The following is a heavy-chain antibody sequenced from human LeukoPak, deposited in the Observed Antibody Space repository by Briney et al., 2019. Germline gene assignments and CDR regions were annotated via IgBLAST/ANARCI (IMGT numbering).Heavy chain of an antibody. V-gene: IGHV3-23*01. CDR1: GFTVSSNY. J-gene: IGHJ4*02. CDR2: FSGSGGST. D-gene: IGHD3-22*01. CDR3: ANEAPHYYDSSGYLDY. Sequence: GGSLRLSCAASGFTVSSNYMSWVRQAPGKGLEWVSAFSGSGGSTYYADSVKGRFTISRDNSKNTLYLQMNSLRAEDTAVYYCANEAPHYYDSSGYLDYWGQGTLVTVSS.